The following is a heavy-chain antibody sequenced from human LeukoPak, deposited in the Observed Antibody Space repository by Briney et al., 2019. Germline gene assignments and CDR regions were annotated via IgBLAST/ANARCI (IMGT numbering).Heavy chain of an antibody. Sequence: SETLSLTCTVSGGSISSGSYYWSWIRQPAGKGLEWIGRIYTSGSTNYNPSLKSRVTISVDKSKNQFSLKLSSVTAADTAVYYCARDKGSSWYYFDYWGQGTLVTVSS. V-gene: IGHV4-61*02. CDR1: GGSISSGSYY. J-gene: IGHJ4*02. D-gene: IGHD6-13*01. CDR3: ARDKGSSWYYFDY. CDR2: IYTSGST.